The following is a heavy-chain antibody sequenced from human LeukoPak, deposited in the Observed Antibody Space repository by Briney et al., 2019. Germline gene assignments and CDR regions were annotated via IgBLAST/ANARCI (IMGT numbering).Heavy chain of an antibody. V-gene: IGHV3-30*02. Sequence: GGSLRLSCAASGFTFSSYGMHWVRQAPGKGLEWVAFIRYDGSNKYYADSVKGRFTISRDNSKNTLYPQMNSLRAEDTAVYYCAKDDPYGEPFDYWGQGTLVTVSS. D-gene: IGHD4-17*01. J-gene: IGHJ4*02. CDR2: IRYDGSNK. CDR1: GFTFSSYG. CDR3: AKDDPYGEPFDY.